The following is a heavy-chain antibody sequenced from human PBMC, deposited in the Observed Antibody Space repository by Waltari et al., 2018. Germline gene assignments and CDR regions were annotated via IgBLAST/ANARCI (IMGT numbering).Heavy chain of an antibody. D-gene: IGHD3-3*01. J-gene: IGHJ4*02. CDR3: ARAEPFWSGYYTPGEDY. V-gene: IGHV1-2*06. Sequence: QVQLVQSGAEVKKPGASVKVSCKASGYTFTGYYMHWVRQAPGQGLEWMGRINPNSGGTNYAQKFQCRVTMTRDTSISTAYMELSRLRSDDTAVYYCARAEPFWSGYYTPGEDYWGQGTLVTVSS. CDR1: GYTFTGYY. CDR2: INPNSGGT.